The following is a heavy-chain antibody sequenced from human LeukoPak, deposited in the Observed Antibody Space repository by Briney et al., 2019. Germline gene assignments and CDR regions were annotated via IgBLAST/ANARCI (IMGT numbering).Heavy chain of an antibody. CDR2: IYSGGST. V-gene: IGHV3-66*01. CDR3: ARETTVTTKSSIDY. J-gene: IGHJ4*02. CDR1: GFTVSSNY. Sequence: GGSLRLSCAASGFTVSSNYMSWVRQAPGKGLEWVSVIYSGGSTYYADSVKGRFTISRDNSKNTLYLQMNSLRAEDTAVYYCARETTVTTKSSIDYWGQGTLVTVSS. D-gene: IGHD4-17*01.